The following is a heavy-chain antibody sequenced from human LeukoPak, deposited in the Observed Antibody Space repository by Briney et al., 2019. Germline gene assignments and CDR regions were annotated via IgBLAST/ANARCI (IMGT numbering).Heavy chain of an antibody. V-gene: IGHV4-39*01. D-gene: IGHD2-2*01. CDR3: ARGWGYCSSTSCSRGHWFDP. CDR1: GGFISSSSYY. J-gene: IGHJ5*02. Sequence: SETLSLTCTVSGGFISSSSYYWGWIRQPPGKGLEWIGSIYYSGSTYYNPSLKSRVTISVDTSKNQFSLKLSSVTAADTAVYYCARGWGYCSSTSCSRGHWFDPWGQGTLVTVSS. CDR2: IYYSGST.